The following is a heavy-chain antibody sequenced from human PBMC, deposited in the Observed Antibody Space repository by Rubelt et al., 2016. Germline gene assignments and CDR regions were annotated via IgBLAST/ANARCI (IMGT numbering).Heavy chain of an antibody. V-gene: IGHV3-23*01. CDR1: GFTFSSYA. CDR2: IRGSGGST. J-gene: IGHJ4*02. CDR3: AREVAVPGKTLEY. D-gene: IGHD6-19*01. Sequence: EVQLLESGGGLVQPGGSLRLSCAASGFTFSSYAMSWVRQAPGKGLEWVSAIRGSGGSTYYADSGKGRFTISRDDSKNTLYLQMNSLRAEDTAVYYCAREVAVPGKTLEYWGQGTLVTVSS.